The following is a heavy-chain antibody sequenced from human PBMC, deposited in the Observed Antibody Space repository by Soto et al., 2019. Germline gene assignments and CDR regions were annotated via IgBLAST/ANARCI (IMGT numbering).Heavy chain of an antibody. J-gene: IGHJ5*02. CDR1: GASINDYY. Sequence: SETLSLTCTVSGASINDYYWSWIRQPPGKGLEWIGSIYYSGSTYYNPSLKSRVTISVDTSKNQFSLKLSSVTAADTAVYYCATQEVGGSYVYTFDPWGQGTLVTAPQ. D-gene: IGHD1-26*01. V-gene: IGHV4-59*05. CDR2: IYYSGST. CDR3: ATQEVGGSYVYTFDP.